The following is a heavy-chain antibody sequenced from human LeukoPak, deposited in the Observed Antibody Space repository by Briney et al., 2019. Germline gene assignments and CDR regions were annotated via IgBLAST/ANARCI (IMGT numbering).Heavy chain of an antibody. CDR1: GYTFSGYY. V-gene: IGHV1-2*02. J-gene: IGHJ3*01. CDR2: INPKSGGT. Sequence: ASVKVSCKASGYTFSGYYIHWVRQAPGLGLEWMGWINPKSGGTNYAQKFQGRVTMTRDTSISTAYMELSSLRSDDTAVYYCARGSESGSYYSGYDGSFDFWGQGTMATVSS. CDR3: ARGSESGSYYSGYDGSFDF. D-gene: IGHD1-26*01.